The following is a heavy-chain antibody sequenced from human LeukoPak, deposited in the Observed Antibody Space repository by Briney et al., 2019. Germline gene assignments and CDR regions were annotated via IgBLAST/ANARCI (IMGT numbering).Heavy chain of an antibody. CDR3: ASSSGSSGPFDY. CDR1: GYTFTSYY. CDR2: INPSGGST. J-gene: IGHJ4*02. D-gene: IGHD1-26*01. V-gene: IGHV1-46*01. Sequence: GASVKVSCKASGYTFTSYYMHWVRQAPGQGLEWMGIINPSGGSTSCAQKFQGRVTMTRDTSTSTVYMELSSLRSEDTAVYYCASSSGSSGPFDYWGQGTLVTVSS.